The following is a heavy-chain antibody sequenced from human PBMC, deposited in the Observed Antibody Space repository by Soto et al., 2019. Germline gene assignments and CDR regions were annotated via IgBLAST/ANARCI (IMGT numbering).Heavy chain of an antibody. J-gene: IGHJ6*02. CDR3: ARVRSSSWPYYYYGMDV. V-gene: IGHV3-33*01. CDR2: IWDDGSNQ. CDR1: GFILSSYG. Sequence: QEQLAESGGGVVQPGRSLRLSCVASGFILSSYGMHWVRQAPGKGLEWVAVIWDDGSNQYYADSVKGRFTISRDNSKNTLYLQMYSLRAEDTAVYYCARVRSSSWPYYYYGMDVWGQGTTVTVSS. D-gene: IGHD6-13*01.